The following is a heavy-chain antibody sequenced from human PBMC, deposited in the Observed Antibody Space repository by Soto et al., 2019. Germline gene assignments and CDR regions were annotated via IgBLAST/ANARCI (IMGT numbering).Heavy chain of an antibody. J-gene: IGHJ5*02. Sequence: QVQLQESGPGLVKPSGTLSLTCAVSGGSISSSNWWSWVRQPPGKGLEWIGEIYHSGSTNYNPSLKSRVTISVDKSKNQFSLKLSSVTAADTAVYYCARERRAEYSSSWYVSWFDPWGQGTLVTVSS. V-gene: IGHV4-4*02. CDR1: GGSISSSNW. D-gene: IGHD6-13*01. CDR3: ARERRAEYSSSWYVSWFDP. CDR2: IYHSGST.